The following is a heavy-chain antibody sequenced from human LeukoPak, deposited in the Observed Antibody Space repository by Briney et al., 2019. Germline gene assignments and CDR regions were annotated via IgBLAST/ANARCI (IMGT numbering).Heavy chain of an antibody. Sequence: PGGSLRLSCAASGFTFGSYGIYWVRQAPGKGLEWVAGIRYDGSDRSYADPVKGRFTISRDNSKNTVDLQMNSLRAEDTAVYYCAKGMDVRGQGTTVTVSS. V-gene: IGHV3-30*02. CDR1: GFTFGSYG. CDR3: AKGMDV. J-gene: IGHJ6*02. CDR2: IRYDGSDR.